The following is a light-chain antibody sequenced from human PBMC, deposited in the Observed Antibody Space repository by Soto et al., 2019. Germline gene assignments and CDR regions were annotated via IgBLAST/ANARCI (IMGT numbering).Light chain of an antibody. CDR1: QGIDRW. V-gene: IGKV1-12*01. CDR3: KQSKSFPLT. J-gene: IGKJ4*01. CDR2: AAS. Sequence: DIQMTQSPSSLSASVGDRVTITCRATQGIDRWLAGYQQKPGKAPKVLIYAASSLRSGVPSRFSGSGSGTDFSLTISSLQPEDLATYYGKQSKSFPLTFGGGTKVDIK.